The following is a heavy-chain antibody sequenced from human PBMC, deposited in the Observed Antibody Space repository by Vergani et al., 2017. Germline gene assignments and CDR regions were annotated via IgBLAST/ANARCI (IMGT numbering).Heavy chain of an antibody. CDR1: GYTFTSYG. CDR3: AREWYGYWXFDL. D-gene: IGHD2-15*01. V-gene: IGHV1-18*04. J-gene: IGHJ2*01. CDR2: ISAYNGNT. Sequence: QVQLMQSGGDVKKPGASVKVSCKAFGYTFTSYGISWVRQAPGQGLEWMGWISAYNGNTNYAQKFQGRVTMTTDTSTSTANMELRSLRSDDTAVYYCAREWYGYWXFDLWGRGTLVTVSS.